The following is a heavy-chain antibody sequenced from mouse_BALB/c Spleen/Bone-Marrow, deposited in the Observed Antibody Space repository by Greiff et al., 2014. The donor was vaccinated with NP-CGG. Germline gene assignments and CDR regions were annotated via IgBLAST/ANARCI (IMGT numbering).Heavy chain of an antibody. J-gene: IGHJ4*01. CDR1: GFNIKDTY. D-gene: IGHD2-1*01. CDR3: ASSGNYEGGAMDY. Sequence: DVQLQESGAELVKPGASVKLSCTAPGFNIKDTYMHWVKQRPEQGLEWIGRIDPANGNTKYVPTFQGKATITADTSSNTAYLQLSSLTSEDTAVYYCASSGNYEGGAMDYWGQGISVTVSS. V-gene: IGHV14-3*02. CDR2: IDPANGNT.